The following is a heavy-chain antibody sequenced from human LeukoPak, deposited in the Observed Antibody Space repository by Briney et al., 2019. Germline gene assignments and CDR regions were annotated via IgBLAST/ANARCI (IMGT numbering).Heavy chain of an antibody. CDR1: GYTFTTHL. CDR2: INPSKGDT. V-gene: IGHV1-46*01. D-gene: IGHD3-16*01. Sequence: ASVQLSCKTSGYTFTTHLVHWVRQAPGQGLEWMGRINPSKGDTHYAQKFQGRVTVTRDTSTSTVYMELSSLRFEDTAIYHCAREPPPFGRFDPWGQGTLVTVSS. J-gene: IGHJ5*02. CDR3: AREPPPFGRFDP.